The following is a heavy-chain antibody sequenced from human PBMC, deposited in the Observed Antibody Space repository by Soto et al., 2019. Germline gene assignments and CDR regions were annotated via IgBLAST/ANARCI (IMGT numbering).Heavy chain of an antibody. V-gene: IGHV3-7*03. CDR3: ARDVDRFCASTSCFGYFDL. D-gene: IGHD2-2*01. Sequence: PGGSLRLSCEASGFTLTNYWMGWVRQAPGKGLEWVANIKPDGGVKSYVDSVKGRFTISRDNAKKSVYLQMNSLRAEDTAVYYCARDVDRFCASTSCFGYFDLWGQGILVTVSS. J-gene: IGHJ4*02. CDR2: IKPDGGVK. CDR1: GFTLTNYW.